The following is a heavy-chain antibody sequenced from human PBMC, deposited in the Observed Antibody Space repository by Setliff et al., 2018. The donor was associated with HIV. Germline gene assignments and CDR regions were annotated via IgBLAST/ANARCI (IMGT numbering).Heavy chain of an antibody. Sequence: PSETLSLTCTLSGGSISNSDYYWGWIRRPPGKGLEWIGSIYYSGTTYYNASLKSRVTMSVDTSKNQFFLKLNSVTAADTAVYYCARRGGIAVAGRGVTRGFDIWGQGTSVTVSS. D-gene: IGHD6-19*01. CDR3: ARRGGIAVAGRGVTRGFDI. CDR2: IYYSGTT. J-gene: IGHJ3*02. CDR1: GGSISNSDYY. V-gene: IGHV4-39*01.